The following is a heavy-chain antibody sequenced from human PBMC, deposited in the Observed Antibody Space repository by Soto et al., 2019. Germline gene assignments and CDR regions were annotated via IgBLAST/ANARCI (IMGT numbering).Heavy chain of an antibody. V-gene: IGHV1-18*01. CDR1: GYTFTSYG. CDR3: ARGDRARCVEWFMGGMDV. J-gene: IGHJ6*02. D-gene: IGHD3-3*01. Sequence: QVQLVQSGAEVKKPGASVKVSCKASGYTFTSYGISWVRQAPGQGLEWMGWISAYNGNTNYAQKLQGRVTMTTDTTTSTAYRELRSLRSDDTAVEYWARGDRARCVEWFMGGMDVWGQGTTVTVSS. CDR2: ISAYNGNT.